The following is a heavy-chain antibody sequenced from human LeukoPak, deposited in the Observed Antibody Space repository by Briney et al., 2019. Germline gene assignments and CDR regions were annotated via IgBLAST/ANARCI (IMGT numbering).Heavy chain of an antibody. Sequence: SVKVSCKAYGGTSSSYAISWVRHAPGQGLEWMGGIIPIFGTANYAQKFQGRVTITADESTSTAYMELSSLRPEDTAVYYCAREEWYDAFDIWGQGTMVTVSS. D-gene: IGHD3-3*01. CDR1: GGTSSSYA. J-gene: IGHJ3*02. V-gene: IGHV1-69*01. CDR3: AREEWYDAFDI. CDR2: IIPIFGTA.